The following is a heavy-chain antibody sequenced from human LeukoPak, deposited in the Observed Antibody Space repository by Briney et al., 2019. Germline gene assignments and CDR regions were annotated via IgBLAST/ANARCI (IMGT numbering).Heavy chain of an antibody. CDR1: GFTFSSYA. J-gene: IGHJ4*02. CDR2: ISYDGSNK. Sequence: GRSLRLSCAASGFTFSSYAMHWVRQAPGKGLEWVAVISYDGSNKYYADSVKGRFTISRDNSKNTLCLQMNSLRAEDAAVYFCAKAPVTSCRGAYCYPFDSWGQGTLVTVSS. CDR3: AKAPVTSCRGAYCYPFDS. V-gene: IGHV3-30*04. D-gene: IGHD2-21*01.